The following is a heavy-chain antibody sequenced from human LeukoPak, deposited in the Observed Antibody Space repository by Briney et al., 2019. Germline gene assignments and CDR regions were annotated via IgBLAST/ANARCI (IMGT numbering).Heavy chain of an antibody. Sequence: ASVKLSCKAAEYTFTGYNMHWVRHAPGQGLEWMGWINPNTSSTNYAQKFQGRVTMTRDTSIATANMELSRLISDVTAVYYCARVPAGSIAAFDYWGQGSLVTVSS. CDR1: EYTFTGYN. D-gene: IGHD2/OR15-2a*01. CDR2: INPNTSST. CDR3: ARVPAGSIAAFDY. V-gene: IGHV1-2*02. J-gene: IGHJ4*02.